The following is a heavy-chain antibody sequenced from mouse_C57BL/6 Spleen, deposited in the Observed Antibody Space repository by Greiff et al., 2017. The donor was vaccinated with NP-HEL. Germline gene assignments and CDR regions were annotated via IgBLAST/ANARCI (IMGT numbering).Heavy chain of an antibody. CDR2: IHPNSGST. CDR3: AREAITTGVADFDY. CDR1: GYTFTSYW. V-gene: IGHV1-64*01. J-gene: IGHJ2*01. Sequence: VQLQQPGAELVKPGASVKLSCKASGYTFTSYWMHWVKQRPGQGLEWIGMIHPNSGSTNYNEKFKSKATLTVDKSSSTAYMQLSNLTSEDSAVYYCAREAITTGVADFDYWGQGTTLTVSS. D-gene: IGHD1-1*01.